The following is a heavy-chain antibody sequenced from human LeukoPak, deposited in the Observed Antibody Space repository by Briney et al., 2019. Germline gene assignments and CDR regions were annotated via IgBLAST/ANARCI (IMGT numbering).Heavy chain of an antibody. CDR1: GYSSSSGYS. V-gene: IGHV4-38-2*02. D-gene: IGHD3-9*01. J-gene: IGHJ4*02. Sequence: PSESLSLTCGVSGYSSSSGYSWVWIGPPPGKGLEWIGTIYRGGGTYYSTSLKSRVRILVDMSKNQFSLKLISVTAPDTAVYYCARDPSGPGYYDHWGQGTLVSIPS. CDR3: ARDPSGPGYYDH. CDR2: IYRGGGT.